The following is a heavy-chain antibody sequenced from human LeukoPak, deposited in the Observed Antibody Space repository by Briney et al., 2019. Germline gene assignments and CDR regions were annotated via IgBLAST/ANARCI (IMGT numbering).Heavy chain of an antibody. V-gene: IGHV4-59*01. CDR2: IYYSGST. CDR3: ARSTAVAGTDY. D-gene: IGHD6-19*01. J-gene: IGHJ4*02. CDR1: GGSISSYY. Sequence: SETLSLTCTVPGGSISSYYWSWIRQPPGKELERIGYIYYSGSTNYNPSLKSRVTISVDTSKNQFSVKLSSVTAADTAVYYCARSTAVAGTDYWGQGTLVTVSS.